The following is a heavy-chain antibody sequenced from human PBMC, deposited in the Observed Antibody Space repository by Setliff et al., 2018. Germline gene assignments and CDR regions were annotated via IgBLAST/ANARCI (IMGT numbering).Heavy chain of an antibody. CDR3: ARDGGLLQFLGWSRSYMDV. CDR1: GFTFSSYW. J-gene: IGHJ6*03. D-gene: IGHD3-3*01. V-gene: IGHV3-74*01. CDR2: INSDGSST. Sequence: PGGSLRLSCAASGFTFSSYWMHWVRQAPGKGLVWVSRINSDGSSTSYADSVKGRFTISRDNAKNTLYLQMNSLRAEDTAVYYCARDGGLLQFLGWSRSYMDVWGKGTTVTVSS.